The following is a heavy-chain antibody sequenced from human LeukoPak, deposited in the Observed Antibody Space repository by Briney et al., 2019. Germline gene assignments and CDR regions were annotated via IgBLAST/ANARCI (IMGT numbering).Heavy chain of an antibody. CDR3: AKNCYYFWSRYEDYDFDY. D-gene: IGHD3-3*01. CDR1: GFTFSSYG. Sequence: PGRSLRLSCAASGFTFSSYGMHWVRQAPGKGLEWVAVIWYDGSNKYYADSVKGRFTISRDNSKNTLYLQMSSLRAEDTAVYCCAKNCYYFWSRYEDYDFDYWGQGTLVTVSS. V-gene: IGHV3-33*06. CDR2: IWYDGSNK. J-gene: IGHJ4*02.